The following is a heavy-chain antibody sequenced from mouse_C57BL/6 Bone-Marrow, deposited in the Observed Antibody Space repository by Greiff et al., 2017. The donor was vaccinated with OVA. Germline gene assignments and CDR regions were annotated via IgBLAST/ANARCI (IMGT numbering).Heavy chain of an antibody. Sequence: VQLQQSGAELVRPGTSVKVSCKASGYAFTNYLIEWVKQRPGQGLEWIGVINPGSGGTNYNEKFKGKATLTADKSSSTAYMQLSSLTSEDSAVYFCARWLYWYCDVWGTGTTVTVSS. J-gene: IGHJ1*03. V-gene: IGHV1-54*01. CDR3: ARWLYWYCDV. CDR2: INPGSGGT. CDR1: GYAFTNYL.